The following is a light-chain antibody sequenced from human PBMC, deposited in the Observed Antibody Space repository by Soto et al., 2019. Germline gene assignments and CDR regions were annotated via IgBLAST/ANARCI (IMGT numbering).Light chain of an antibody. V-gene: IGKV3-15*01. Sequence: EIVLTQSPATRSLSPGEGATLSCWASQSVSSDLAWYQHKPGQAPRLLIFDSSTRATGIPARFSGSGSGTEFTFTISGLQSEDFAIYYCQQYNKWPLITFGQGTRLEIK. CDR2: DSS. J-gene: IGKJ5*01. CDR1: QSVSSD. CDR3: QQYNKWPLIT.